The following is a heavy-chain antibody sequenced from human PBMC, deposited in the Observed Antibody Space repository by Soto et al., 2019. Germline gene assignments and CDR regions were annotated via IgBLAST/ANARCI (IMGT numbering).Heavy chain of an antibody. CDR1: GGTFNNYA. Sequence: QVHLVQSGAEVKKPGSSVKVSCKASGGTFNNYAISWVRQAPGQGLEWMGGIIPILGTTNYPQNFPGRVTITADKSTSTVYMELSSQRSEDTAVYYCARGRGYEIDYYYYGMDVWGQGTTVTVSS. CDR3: ARGRGYEIDYYYYGMDV. J-gene: IGHJ6*02. V-gene: IGHV1-69*06. D-gene: IGHD5-12*01. CDR2: IIPILGTT.